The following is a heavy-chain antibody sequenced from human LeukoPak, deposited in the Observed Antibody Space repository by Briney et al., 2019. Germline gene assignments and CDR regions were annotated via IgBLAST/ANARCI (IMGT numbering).Heavy chain of an antibody. CDR2: ISSSSSYI. V-gene: IGHV3-21*01. CDR1: GFTCSDYY. D-gene: IGHD1-1*01. J-gene: IGHJ3*02. CDR3: AREDDERYAFDI. Sequence: GGSLRLSCAASGFTCSDYYMNWVRQAPGKVLEWVSSISSSSSYIYYADSVKGRFTISRDNAKNSLYLQMNSLRAEDTAVYYCAREDDERYAFDIWGQGTMVTVSS.